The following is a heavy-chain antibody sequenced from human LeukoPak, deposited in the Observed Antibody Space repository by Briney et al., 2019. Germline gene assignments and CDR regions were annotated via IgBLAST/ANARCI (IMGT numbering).Heavy chain of an antibody. J-gene: IGHJ5*02. CDR1: GFTFSSYW. Sequence: GGSLRLSCAASGFTFSSYWMSWVRQAPGKGLEWVANIKQDGSEKYYVDSVKGRFTISRDNAKNSLYLQMNSLRAEDTAVYYCARVNLYSSSWHGEPVYWFDPWGQGTLVTVSS. D-gene: IGHD6-13*01. CDR2: IKQDGSEK. V-gene: IGHV3-7*01. CDR3: ARVNLYSSSWHGEPVYWFDP.